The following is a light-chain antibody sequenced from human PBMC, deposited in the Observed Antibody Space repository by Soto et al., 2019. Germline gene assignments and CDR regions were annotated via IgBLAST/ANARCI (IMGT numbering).Light chain of an antibody. Sequence: QLVLTQPPSVSGAPGQRVTISCTGNASNIGAGYEVHWYQQPPGKAPKLLISGHNIRPSGVPDRFFGSKSGTSASLAINGLQAEDEADYYCRSYDISLSGSGVFGGGTKVTVL. CDR2: GHN. J-gene: IGLJ3*02. CDR1: ASNIGAGYE. CDR3: RSYDISLSGSGV. V-gene: IGLV1-40*01.